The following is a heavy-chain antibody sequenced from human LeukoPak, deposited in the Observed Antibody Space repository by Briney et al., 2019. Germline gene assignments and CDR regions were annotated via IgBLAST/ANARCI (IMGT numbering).Heavy chain of an antibody. V-gene: IGHV3-74*01. CDR3: AKGVRITMVRGVIGIDY. CDR2: IKSDGSST. CDR1: GFTFSSHW. J-gene: IGHJ4*02. Sequence: GGSLRLSCAASGFTFSSHWMHWVRQAPGKGLVWVSRIKSDGSSTNYADSVRGRFTISRDNSRSTLYLQMNSLRLDDTALYFCAKGVRITMVRGVIGIDYWGQGTLVTVSS. D-gene: IGHD3-10*01.